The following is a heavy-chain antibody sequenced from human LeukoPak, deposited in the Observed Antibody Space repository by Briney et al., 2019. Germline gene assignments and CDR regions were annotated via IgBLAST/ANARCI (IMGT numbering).Heavy chain of an antibody. D-gene: IGHD5-12*01. J-gene: IGHJ5*02. V-gene: IGHV3-21*01. CDR2: ISSSSSYI. CDR3: ARDSGYVSSWFDP. CDR1: GFTFSSYS. Sequence: KAGGSLGLPCAASGFTFSSYSMNWVRQASGKGLEWVSSISSSSSYIYYADSVEGRFTISRDNAKNSLYLQMNSLRAEDTAVYYCARDSGYVSSWFDPWGQGTLVTVSS.